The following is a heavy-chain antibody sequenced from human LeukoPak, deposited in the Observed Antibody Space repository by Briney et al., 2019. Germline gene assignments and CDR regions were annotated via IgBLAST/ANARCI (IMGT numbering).Heavy chain of an antibody. V-gene: IGHV3-23*01. CDR1: GFTFSSYA. CDR2: ISGSGGST. J-gene: IGHJ4*02. Sequence: GGSLRLSCAASGFTFSSYAMSWVRQAPGKGLEWVSAISGSGGSTYYADSVKGRFTISRDNSKNTLYLQMNSLRAEDTAVYYCAKDQSGVSTVITFDYWGQGTLVTVSS. CDR3: AKDQSGVSTVITFDY. D-gene: IGHD4-17*01.